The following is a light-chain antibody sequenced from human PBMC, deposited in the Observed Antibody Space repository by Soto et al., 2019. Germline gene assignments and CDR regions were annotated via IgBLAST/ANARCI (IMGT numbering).Light chain of an antibody. CDR1: QSISNN. J-gene: IGKJ5*01. Sequence: ERVLTQSPATLSLSHGERATLSCRASQSISNNLAWYQQKPGQAPRLLIYRASTRTTGIPARFSGSGSGTEFTLTINSLQSEDFAVYYCQQYNNWPITFGQGTRLEIK. CDR2: RAS. CDR3: QQYNNWPIT. V-gene: IGKV3-15*01.